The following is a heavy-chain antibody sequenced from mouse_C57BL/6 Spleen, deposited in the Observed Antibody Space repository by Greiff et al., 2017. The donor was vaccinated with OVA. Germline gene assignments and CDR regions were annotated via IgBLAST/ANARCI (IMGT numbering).Heavy chain of an antibody. CDR2: INPGSGGT. J-gene: IGHJ4*01. CDR3: AREGYSSAMDY. Sequence: VQLQQSGAELVRPGTSVKVSCKASGYAFTNYLIEWVKQRPGQGLEWIGVINPGSGGTNYNEQFKGKETLTADKSSSTAYMQLSSLTSEDSAVYFCAREGYSSAMDYWGQGTSVTVSS. V-gene: IGHV1-54*01. CDR1: GYAFTNYL.